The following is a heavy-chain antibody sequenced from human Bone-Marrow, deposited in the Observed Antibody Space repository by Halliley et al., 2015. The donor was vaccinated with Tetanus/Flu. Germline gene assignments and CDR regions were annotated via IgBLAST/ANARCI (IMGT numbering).Heavy chain of an antibody. J-gene: IGHJ4*02. Sequence: EWFGYIYYRGSTKSHPSLKSRLTISVDTSKNQISLNLSSVTAADTAVYYCARQQYSILTTPVDGWGQGTLVTVSS. CDR2: IYYRGST. CDR3: ARQQYSILTTPVDG. D-gene: IGHD3-9*01. V-gene: IGHV4-61*07.